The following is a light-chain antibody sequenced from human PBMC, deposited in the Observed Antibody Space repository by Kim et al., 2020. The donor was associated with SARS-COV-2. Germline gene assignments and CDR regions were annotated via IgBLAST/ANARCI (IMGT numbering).Light chain of an antibody. CDR1: QSISSW. V-gene: IGKV1-5*01. J-gene: IGKJ4*01. CDR2: DAS. CDR3: PQYNRHSLT. Sequence: GDRVTITCRASQSISSWLAWYQQKPGKAPKLLIYDASSLGSGDPPRLSGSGSGTESTLTISSLQRDDIATYYCPQYNRHSLTFGGGTNV.